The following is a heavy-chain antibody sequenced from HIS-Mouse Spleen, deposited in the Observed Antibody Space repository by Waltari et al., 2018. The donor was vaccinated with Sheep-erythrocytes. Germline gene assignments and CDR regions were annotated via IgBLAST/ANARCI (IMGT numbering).Heavy chain of an antibody. CDR3: ARDQGDSGSYYYYYGMDV. J-gene: IGHJ6*02. CDR1: GFTFSSYS. Sequence: EVQLVESGGGLVKPGGSLRLSCAASGFTFSSYSMNWVRQAPGNGLEWVSSSSSSSSYIYYADSVKGRFTISRDNAKNSLYLQMNSLRAEDTAVYYCARDQGDSGSYYYYYGMDVWGQGTTVTVSS. CDR2: SSSSSSYI. V-gene: IGHV3-21*01. D-gene: IGHD1-26*01.